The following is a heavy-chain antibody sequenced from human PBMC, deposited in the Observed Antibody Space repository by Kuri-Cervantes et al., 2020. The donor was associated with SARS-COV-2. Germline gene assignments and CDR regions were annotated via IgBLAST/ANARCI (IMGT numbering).Heavy chain of an antibody. CDR3: ARGGVYDIWTAYYYYGMDV. V-gene: IGHV1-18*01. Sequence: ASVKVSCKASGGTFSSYAISWVRQAPGQGLEWMGWISAYNGNTNYAQKLQGRVTMTTDTSTSTAYMELRSLRSDDTAVYYCARGGVYDIWTAYYYYGMDVWGQGTTVTVSS. J-gene: IGHJ6*02. CDR2: ISAYNGNT. CDR1: GGTFSSYA. D-gene: IGHD3-9*01.